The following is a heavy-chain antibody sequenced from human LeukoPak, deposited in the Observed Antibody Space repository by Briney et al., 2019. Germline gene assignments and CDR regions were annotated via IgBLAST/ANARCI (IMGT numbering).Heavy chain of an antibody. CDR2: IYHSGST. CDR1: GYSISSGYY. J-gene: IGHJ4*02. Sequence: PSETLSLTCTVSGYSISSGYYWGWIRQPPGKGLEWIGSIYHSGSTYYNPSLKSRVTISVDTSKNQFSLKLSSVTAADTAVYYCARFYGDYDADYWGQGTLVTVSS. CDR3: ARFYGDYDADY. D-gene: IGHD4-17*01. V-gene: IGHV4-38-2*02.